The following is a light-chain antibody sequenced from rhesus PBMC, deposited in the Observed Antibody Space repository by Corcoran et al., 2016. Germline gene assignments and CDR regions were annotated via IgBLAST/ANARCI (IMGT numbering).Light chain of an antibody. CDR2: KAS. CDR1: QSISSW. J-gene: IGKJ4*01. V-gene: IGKV1-22*01. CDR3: QQYSSSLT. Sequence: DIQMTQSPSSLSASVGDTVTITCRASQSISSWLAWYQQKPGKAPKLLIYKASTLQSGVPSRFSGRGSGTDFTLTISSLQSEDFATYYCQQYSSSLTFGGGTKVEIK.